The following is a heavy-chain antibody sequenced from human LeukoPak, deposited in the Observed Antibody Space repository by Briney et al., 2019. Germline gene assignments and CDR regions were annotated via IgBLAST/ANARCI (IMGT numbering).Heavy chain of an antibody. D-gene: IGHD3-10*01. Sequence: ASVKVSCKASGYTFTSYYMHWVRQAPGQGLEWMGIINPSGGSTSYAQKFQGRVTMTRDMSTSTVYMELSSLRSEDTAVYYCARGGTRGYYMDVWGKGTTVTISS. J-gene: IGHJ6*03. CDR1: GYTFTSYY. CDR2: INPSGGST. V-gene: IGHV1-46*01. CDR3: ARGGTRGYYMDV.